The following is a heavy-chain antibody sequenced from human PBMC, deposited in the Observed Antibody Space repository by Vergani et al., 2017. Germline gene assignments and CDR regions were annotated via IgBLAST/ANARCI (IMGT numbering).Heavy chain of an antibody. J-gene: IGHJ3*02. CDR3: ASWGSDGFDI. CDR1: GYIFTGYY. V-gene: IGHV1-2*02. CDR2: INPDNGYT. Sequence: VQLVQSGAEVKKPGASVKVSCKASGYIFTGYYIHWVRQAPRQGLEWMGWINPDNGYTNSAQKFQGRVTMTRDTSISTAHMELRRLRYDDTAVYYCASWGSDGFDIWGQGTMVSVSS. D-gene: IGHD7-27*01.